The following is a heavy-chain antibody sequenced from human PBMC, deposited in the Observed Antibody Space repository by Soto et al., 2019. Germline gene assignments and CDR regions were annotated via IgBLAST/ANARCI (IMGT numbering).Heavy chain of an antibody. Sequence: SVKVSCKASGGTFSSYAISWVRQAPGQGLEWMGGIIPIFGTANYAQKFQGRVTITADESTSTAYMELSSLRSEDTAVYYCASRAGYYKRSLAYYYYYYGMDVWGKGTTVTVSS. D-gene: IGHD3-9*01. CDR3: ASRAGYYKRSLAYYYYYYGMDV. V-gene: IGHV1-69*13. J-gene: IGHJ6*04. CDR2: IIPIFGTA. CDR1: GGTFSSYA.